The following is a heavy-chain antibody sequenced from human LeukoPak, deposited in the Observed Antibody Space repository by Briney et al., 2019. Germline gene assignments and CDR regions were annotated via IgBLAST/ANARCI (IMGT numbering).Heavy chain of an antibody. Sequence: PSETLSLTCTVSDGSITNHDWSWVRQSPGKGLEFIGYVHYSGTTHYNPSLSSRVTISIDTSKKHFFLKLKSVTAADTAVYYCARGGGRYCSGGSCYSVFDYWGQGTLVTVSS. CDR3: ARGGGRYCSGGSCYSVFDY. D-gene: IGHD2-15*01. CDR1: DGSITNHD. CDR2: VHYSGTT. J-gene: IGHJ4*02. V-gene: IGHV4-59*11.